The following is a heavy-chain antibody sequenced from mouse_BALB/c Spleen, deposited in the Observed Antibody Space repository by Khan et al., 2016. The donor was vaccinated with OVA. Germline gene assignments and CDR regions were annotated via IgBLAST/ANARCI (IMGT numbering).Heavy chain of an antibody. J-gene: IGHJ1*01. D-gene: IGHD1-1*01. CDR1: GYSITSGYY. CDR3: ARDYFGSSWYFDV. Sequence: EVKLLESGPGLVKPSQSLSLTCSVTGYSITSGYYWNWIRQFPGNKLEWMGYIRYDGNNNYSPSLKNRISITRATFTNQFFLRLNSVTTEDIATYYCARDYFGSSWYFDVWGAGTTVTVSS. CDR2: IRYDGNN. V-gene: IGHV3-6*02.